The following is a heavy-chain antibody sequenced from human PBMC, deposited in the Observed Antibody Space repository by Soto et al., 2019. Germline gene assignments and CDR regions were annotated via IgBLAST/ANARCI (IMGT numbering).Heavy chain of an antibody. J-gene: IGHJ5*02. Sequence: SDTLPLTCTVSCDSITSSNNYWSWIRQPPGEGLEWIGFISYSGTTSYSPSLKSRLAISLDTSKNQFSLSLSSVTAADTAVYYCARGRGYSYGLDPWGQGTLVTVS. CDR1: CDSITSSNNY. CDR2: ISYSGTT. CDR3: ARGRGYSYGLDP. D-gene: IGHD5-18*01. V-gene: IGHV4-30-4*02.